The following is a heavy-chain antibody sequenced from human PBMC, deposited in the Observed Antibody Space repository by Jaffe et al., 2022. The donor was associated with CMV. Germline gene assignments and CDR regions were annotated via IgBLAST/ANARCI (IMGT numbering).Heavy chain of an antibody. D-gene: IGHD6-19*01. V-gene: IGHV4-39*01. Sequence: QLQLQESGPGLVKPSETLSLTCTVSGGSISSSSYYWGWIRQPPGKGLEWIGSIYYSGSTYYNPSLKSRVTISVDTSKNQFSLKLSSVTAADTAVYYCARHAVAGKFDYWGQGTLVTVSS. CDR2: IYYSGST. CDR3: ARHAVAGKFDY. CDR1: GGSISSSSYY. J-gene: IGHJ4*02.